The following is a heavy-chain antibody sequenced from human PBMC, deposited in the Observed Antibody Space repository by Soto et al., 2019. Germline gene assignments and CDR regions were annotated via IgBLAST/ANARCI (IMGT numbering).Heavy chain of an antibody. CDR1: GGTFSSYA. CDR2: IIPIFGTA. Sequence: ASVKVSCKASGGTFSSYAISWVRQAPGQGLEWMGGIIPIFGTANYAQKFQGRVTITADESTSTAYMELSSLRSEDTAVYYCARAPNPSSSWYYFDYWGQGTLVTVSS. V-gene: IGHV1-69*13. J-gene: IGHJ4*02. CDR3: ARAPNPSSSWYYFDY. D-gene: IGHD6-13*01.